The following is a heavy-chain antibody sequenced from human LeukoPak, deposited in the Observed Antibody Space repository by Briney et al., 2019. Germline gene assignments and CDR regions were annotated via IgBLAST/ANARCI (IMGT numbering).Heavy chain of an antibody. Sequence: GASVKVSCKASGYTFTSYGISWVRQAPGQGLEWMGWISAYNGNTNYAQKLQGRVTMTTDTSTSTAYMELRSLRSDDTAVYYCARGPSSVGYSSGWHYFDYWGQGTLVTVSS. CDR3: ARGPSSVGYSSGWHYFDY. J-gene: IGHJ4*02. V-gene: IGHV1-18*01. D-gene: IGHD6-19*01. CDR1: GYTFTSYG. CDR2: ISAYNGNT.